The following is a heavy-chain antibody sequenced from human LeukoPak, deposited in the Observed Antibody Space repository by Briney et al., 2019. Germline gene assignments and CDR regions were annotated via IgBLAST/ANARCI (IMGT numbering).Heavy chain of an antibody. CDR1: GYTFTTYD. CDR2: MNPNTGNT. J-gene: IGHJ5*02. V-gene: IGHV1-8*01. D-gene: IGHD3-22*01. CDR3: ARTYYYDNIAENWFDP. Sequence: ASVKVSCKASGYTFTTYDIAWVRQAAGQGLEWMGWMNPNTGNTGYAQRFQGRVAMTRDTSIGTAYMELTSLRSEDTAIYYCARTYYYDNIAENWFDPWGQGTLVTVSS.